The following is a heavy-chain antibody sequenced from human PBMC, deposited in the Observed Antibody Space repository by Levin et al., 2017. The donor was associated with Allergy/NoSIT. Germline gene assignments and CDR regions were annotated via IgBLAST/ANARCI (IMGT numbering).Heavy chain of an antibody. J-gene: IGHJ4*02. D-gene: IGHD6-13*01. V-gene: IGHV1-2*02. CDR1: GYTFTGYY. CDR3: ARVWQQRTAGYDY. Sequence: GESLKISCKASGYTFTGYYMHWVRQAPGQGLEWMGWINPNSGGTNYAQKFQGRVTMTRDTSISTAYMELSRLRSDDTAVYYCARVWQQRTAGYDYWGQGTLVTVSS. CDR2: INPNSGGT.